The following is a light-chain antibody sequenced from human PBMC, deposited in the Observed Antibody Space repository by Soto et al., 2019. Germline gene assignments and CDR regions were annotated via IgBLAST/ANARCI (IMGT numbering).Light chain of an antibody. J-gene: IGKJ5*01. V-gene: IGKV3-11*01. CDR3: QQRSNWPRIT. CDR2: DAS. Sequence: EIVMTQSPGTLSVFPGESVTLSCRASQSVNGFLDWFQHKPGQAPRLLIYDASNRATGIPARFSGSGSGTDFTLTISSLEPEDFAVYYCQQRSNWPRITFGQGTRLEIK. CDR1: QSVNGF.